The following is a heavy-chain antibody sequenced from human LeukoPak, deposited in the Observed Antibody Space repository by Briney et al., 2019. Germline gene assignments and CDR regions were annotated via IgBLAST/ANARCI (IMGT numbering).Heavy chain of an antibody. CDR2: IYYSGST. V-gene: IGHV4-39*01. D-gene: IGHD5-12*01. CDR3: ARSYSGYDSERYFDY. Sequence: SETLSLTCTVSGGSISSSSYYWVWIRQPPGKGLEWIGSIYYSGSTYYNPSLKSRVTISVDTSKNQFSLKLSSVTAADTAVYYCARSYSGYDSERYFDYWGQGTLVTVSS. J-gene: IGHJ4*02. CDR1: GGSISSSSYY.